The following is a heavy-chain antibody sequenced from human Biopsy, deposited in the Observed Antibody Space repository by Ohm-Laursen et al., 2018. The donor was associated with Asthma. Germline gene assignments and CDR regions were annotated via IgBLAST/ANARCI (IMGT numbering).Heavy chain of an antibody. CDR2: IWYDGSNK. V-gene: IGHV3-33*01. CDR3: VRDGTDDAFDI. CDR1: GFTFSSYG. Sequence: SLRLSCTASGFTFSSYGMHWVRQAPGKGLEWVAVIWYDGSNKYYADSVKGRFTISRDNSKNTLDLQMNSLREGDTAVYYCVRDGTDDAFDIWGQGTVVSVSS. J-gene: IGHJ3*02. D-gene: IGHD1-1*01.